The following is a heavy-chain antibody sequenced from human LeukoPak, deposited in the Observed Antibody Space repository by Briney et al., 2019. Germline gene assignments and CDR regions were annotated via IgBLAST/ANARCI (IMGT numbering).Heavy chain of an antibody. J-gene: IGHJ4*02. D-gene: IGHD5-12*01. CDR2: ISYDGSNK. CDR3: ARDWDSGYDWYYFDY. Sequence: QVQLVESGGGVVQPGRSLRLSCAASGFTFSSYAMHWVRQAPGKGLEWVAVISYDGSNKYYADSVKGRFTISRDNSKNTLYLQMNSLRAEDTAVYYCARDWDSGYDWYYFDYWGQGTLVTVSS. CDR1: GFTFSSYA. V-gene: IGHV3-30-3*01.